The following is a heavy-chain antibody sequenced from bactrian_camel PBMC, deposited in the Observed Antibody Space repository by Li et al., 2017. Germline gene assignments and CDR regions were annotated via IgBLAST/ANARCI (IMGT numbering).Heavy chain of an antibody. D-gene: IGHD3*01. CDR2: IESDGST. J-gene: IGHJ4*01. CDR1: GYIYSNKC. V-gene: IGHV3S53*01. Sequence: VQLVESGGGSVQAGGSLKLSCVGSGYIYSNKCMGWFRQAPGKEREGVATIESDGSTTYADSVKGRFTISRDDAKNTLYLQLNSLKTEDTAMYYCTKETAWVGYHEFAEHWGQGTQVTVS. CDR3: TKETAWVGYHEFAEH.